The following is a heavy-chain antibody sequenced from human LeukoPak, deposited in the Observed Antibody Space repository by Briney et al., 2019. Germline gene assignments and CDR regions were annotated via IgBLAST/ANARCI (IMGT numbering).Heavy chain of an antibody. CDR1: GFTFSSYG. J-gene: IGHJ3*02. Sequence: PGGSLRLSCAASGFTFSSYGIHWVRQAPGKGLEWVTAIWFDGVNKQFADSVKGRFTISRDNSKNTGYPQINSLRAEDTAVYYCARDSGYNAFDIWGLGTMVTVSS. CDR3: ARDSGYNAFDI. CDR2: IWFDGVNK. V-gene: IGHV3-33*01. D-gene: IGHD5-12*01.